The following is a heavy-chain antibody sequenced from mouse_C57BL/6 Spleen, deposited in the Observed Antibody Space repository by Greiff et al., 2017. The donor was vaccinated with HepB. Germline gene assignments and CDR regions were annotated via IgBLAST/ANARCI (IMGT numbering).Heavy chain of an antibody. J-gene: IGHJ3*01. CDR1: GYTFTDYY. D-gene: IGHD1-1*01. CDR3: ARAFYYGSSSFAY. V-gene: IGHV1-26*01. CDR2: INPNNGGT. Sequence: EVQLQQSGPELVKPGASVKISCKASGYTFTDYYMNWVKQSHGKSLEWIGDINPNNGGTSYNQKFKGKATLTVEKSSSTAYMELRSLTSEDSAVYYCARAFYYGSSSFAYWGQGTLVTVSA.